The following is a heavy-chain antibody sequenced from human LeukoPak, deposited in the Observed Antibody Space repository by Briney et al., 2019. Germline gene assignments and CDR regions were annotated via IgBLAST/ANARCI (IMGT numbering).Heavy chain of an antibody. Sequence: GGSLRLSCAASGFTFSSYAMSWVRQAPGKGLGWVSAIGGGGNGFTTYYGEFMKGRFTISRDNSKNTLYLQMNSLRAEDTAVYYCARDLVRFGGWYDHWGQGTLVTVSS. D-gene: IGHD2-15*01. V-gene: IGHV3-23*01. CDR2: IGGGGNGFTT. J-gene: IGHJ5*02. CDR1: GFTFSSYA. CDR3: ARDLVRFGGWYDH.